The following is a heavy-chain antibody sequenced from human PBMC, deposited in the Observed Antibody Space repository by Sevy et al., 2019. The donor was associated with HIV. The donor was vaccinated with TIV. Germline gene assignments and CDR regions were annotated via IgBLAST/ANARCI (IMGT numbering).Heavy chain of an antibody. CDR3: ARNRAHDY. CDR1: EYTFTTYD. J-gene: IGHJ4*02. CDR2: MNPNTGNT. Sequence: ASVKVSCKASEYTFTTYDINWVRQAPGQGLEWMVWMNPNTGNTGYAQKFQGRVTMTRDTSTSTAYMELSSLTSEDTAMYYCARNRAHDYWGQGTLVTVSS. V-gene: IGHV1-8*01.